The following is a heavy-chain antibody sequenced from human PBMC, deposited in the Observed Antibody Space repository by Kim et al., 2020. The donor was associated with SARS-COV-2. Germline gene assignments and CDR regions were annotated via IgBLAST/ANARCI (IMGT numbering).Heavy chain of an antibody. J-gene: IGHJ5*02. Sequence: ASVKVSCKASGYTFTSYAMNWVRQAPGQGLEWMGWINTNTGNPTYAQGFTGRFVFSLDTSVSTAYLQISSLKAEDTAVYYCARAPHPHYCSGGSCYVNWFDPWGQGTLVTVSS. D-gene: IGHD2-15*01. CDR1: GYTFTSYA. CDR3: ARAPHPHYCSGGSCYVNWFDP. CDR2: INTNTGNP. V-gene: IGHV7-4-1*02.